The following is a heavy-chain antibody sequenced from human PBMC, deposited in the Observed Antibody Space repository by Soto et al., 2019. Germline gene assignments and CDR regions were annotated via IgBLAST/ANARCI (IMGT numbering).Heavy chain of an antibody. CDR2: IYYSGST. CDR1: GGSISSGGYY. J-gene: IGHJ5*02. CDR3: AGMVRGPSNWFDP. Sequence: QVQLQESGPGLVKPSQTLSLTSTVSGGSISSGGYYWSWIRQHPGKGLEWIGYIYYSGSTYYNPSLKIRVTISVDTSKNQFALKLSSVTAADTAVYYCAGMVRGPSNWFDPWGQGTLVTVSS. V-gene: IGHV4-31*03. D-gene: IGHD3-10*01.